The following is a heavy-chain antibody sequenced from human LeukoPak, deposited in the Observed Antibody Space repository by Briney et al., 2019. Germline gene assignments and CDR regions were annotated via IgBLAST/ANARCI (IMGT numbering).Heavy chain of an antibody. V-gene: IGHV3-53*01. CDR2: IYSGGGT. D-gene: IGHD4-17*01. J-gene: IGHJ4*02. Sequence: GGSLRLSCAAPLFNVWYTDMTRDRQAPGKGLEWVSVIYSGGGTNYADSLKGRFSISRDNSKNTLYLQMNSLRGEDTDVYYCVGEVKYWGQGTLVTVSS. CDR3: VGEVKY. CDR1: LFNVWYTD.